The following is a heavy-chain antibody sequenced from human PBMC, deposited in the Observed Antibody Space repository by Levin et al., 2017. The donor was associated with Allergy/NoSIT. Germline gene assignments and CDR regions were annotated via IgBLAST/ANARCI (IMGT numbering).Heavy chain of an antibody. CDR3: ARDRGIVAFDP. D-gene: IGHD2-15*01. CDR1: GGFISSGDYY. Sequence: LRLSCTVSGGFISSGDYYWSWIRQPPGKGLEWIGYIYDIGRTYYNPSLKSRLTISVDTSKKQFYLKLSSVTAADTAVYYCARDRGIVAFDPWGPGTLVTVSP. CDR2: IYDIGRT. V-gene: IGHV4-30-4*01. J-gene: IGHJ5*02.